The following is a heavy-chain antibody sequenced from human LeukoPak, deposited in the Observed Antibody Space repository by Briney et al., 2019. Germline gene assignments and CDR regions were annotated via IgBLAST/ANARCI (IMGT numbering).Heavy chain of an antibody. J-gene: IGHJ3*02. CDR1: GFTLSDCY. CDR2: ISSSSSYT. Sequence: GGSLRLSCAASGFTLSDCYMSWIRQAPGKGLEWVSYISSSSSYTNYADSVKGRFTISRDNAKNSLYLQMNSLRAEDTAVYYCARRWDPQLENRAFDIWGQGTMVTVSS. D-gene: IGHD5-24*01. V-gene: IGHV3-11*03. CDR3: ARRWDPQLENRAFDI.